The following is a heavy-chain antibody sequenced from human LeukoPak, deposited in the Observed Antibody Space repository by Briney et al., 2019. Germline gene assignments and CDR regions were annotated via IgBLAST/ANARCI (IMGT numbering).Heavy chain of an antibody. CDR2: INHSGST. Sequence: SETLSLTCAVYGGSFSGYYWSWIRQHPGKGLEWIGEINHSGSTNYNPSLKSRVTTSVDTSKNQFSLKLSSVTAADTAVYYCARVRGVIISIFDYWGQGTLVTVSS. CDR1: GGSFSGYY. J-gene: IGHJ4*02. D-gene: IGHD3-10*01. V-gene: IGHV4-34*01. CDR3: ARVRGVIISIFDY.